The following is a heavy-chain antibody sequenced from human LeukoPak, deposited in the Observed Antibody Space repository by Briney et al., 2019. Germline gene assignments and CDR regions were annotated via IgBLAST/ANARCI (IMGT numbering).Heavy chain of an antibody. J-gene: IGHJ4*02. CDR3: ARERDRGTQVADHFDH. V-gene: IGHV3-21*04. Sequence: GGSLRLSCATSGFIFSDYSMAWVRQARGRGREWVAFISGRSGYIAYADSVKGRFTISRDNSENTLYLQMNSLRAEDTAVYYCARERDRGTQVADHFDHWGQGTLLTVSS. CDR2: ISGRSGYI. D-gene: IGHD6-19*01. CDR1: GFIFSDYS.